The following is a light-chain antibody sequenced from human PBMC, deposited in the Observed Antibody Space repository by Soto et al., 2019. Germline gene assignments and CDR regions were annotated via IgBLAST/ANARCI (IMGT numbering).Light chain of an antibody. Sequence: IVVTQSPGILSVSPGDRATLSCRASQSVGRNLAWYQQKPGQAPTLLLYAASPRATGLPARFSGSGSGTDFTLTISSLQSEDFAVYYCQEYSKWPLFTFGPGTRVDIK. CDR3: QEYSKWPLFT. V-gene: IGKV3-15*01. J-gene: IGKJ3*01. CDR1: QSVGRN. CDR2: AAS.